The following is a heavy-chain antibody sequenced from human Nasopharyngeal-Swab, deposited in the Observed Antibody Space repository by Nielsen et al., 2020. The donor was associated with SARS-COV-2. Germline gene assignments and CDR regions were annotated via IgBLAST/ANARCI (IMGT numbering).Heavy chain of an antibody. D-gene: IGHD6-19*01. Sequence: GESLKISCAASGFTFSDHYMDWVRRAPGKGLEWVGRIKNKANSYTIEYAASVKDRFTISRDDSKNSLFLQMNSLKTEDTAVYYCARDPTSVAGTGDYYYGMDVWGQGTTVTVSS. CDR3: ARDPTSVAGTGDYYYGMDV. CDR2: IKNKANSYTI. V-gene: IGHV3-72*01. J-gene: IGHJ6*02. CDR1: GFTFSDHY.